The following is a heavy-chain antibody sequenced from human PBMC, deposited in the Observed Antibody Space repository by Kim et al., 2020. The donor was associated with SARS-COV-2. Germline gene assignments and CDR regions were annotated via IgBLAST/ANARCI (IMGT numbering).Heavy chain of an antibody. Sequence: YAAAGKGRFTISRDKSKNTLYLRRNSLRAEDTAVYYWAKELATVVDHFDYWGQGTLVTVSS. CDR3: AKELATVVDHFDY. J-gene: IGHJ4*02. D-gene: IGHD2-15*01. V-gene: IGHV3-23*01.